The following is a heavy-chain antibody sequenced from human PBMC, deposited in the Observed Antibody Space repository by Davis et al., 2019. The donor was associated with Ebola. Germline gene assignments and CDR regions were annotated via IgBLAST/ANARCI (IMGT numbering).Heavy chain of an antibody. CDR1: GGTFSSYA. CDR2: IIPIFGTA. CDR3: ARDSDSSGWYRPAPLLDY. D-gene: IGHD6-19*01. J-gene: IGHJ4*02. Sequence: SVKVSCKASGGTFSSYAINWVRQAPGQGLEWMGGIIPIFGTANYAQKFQGRVTITADESTSTAYMELSSLRSEDTAVYYCARDSDSSGWYRPAPLLDYWGQGTLVTVSS. V-gene: IGHV1-69*13.